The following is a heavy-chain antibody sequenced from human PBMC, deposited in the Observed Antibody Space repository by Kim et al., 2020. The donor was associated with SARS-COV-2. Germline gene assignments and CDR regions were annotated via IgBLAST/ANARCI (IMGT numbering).Heavy chain of an antibody. CDR2: ISGSGGST. CDR3: AKTVVPAAQFGSGFDP. D-gene: IGHD2-2*01. Sequence: GGSLRLSCAASGFTFSSYAMSWVRQAPGKGLEWVSAISGSGGSTYYADSVKGRFTISRDNSKNTLYLQMNSLRAEDTAVHYCAKTVVPAAQFGSGFDPWGQGTLVTVSS. V-gene: IGHV3-23*01. J-gene: IGHJ5*02. CDR1: GFTFSSYA.